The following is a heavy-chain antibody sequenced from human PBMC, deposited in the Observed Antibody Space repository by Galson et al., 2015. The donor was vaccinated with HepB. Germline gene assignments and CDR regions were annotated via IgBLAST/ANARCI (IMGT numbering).Heavy chain of an antibody. Sequence: SLRLSCAASGFTFSSYSMNWVRQAPGKGLEWVSSISSSSSYIYYADSVKGRFTISRDNAKNSLYLQMNSLRAEDTAVYYCARDFQREFDYYYGMDVWGQGTTVTVSS. CDR1: GFTFSSYS. V-gene: IGHV3-21*01. CDR3: ARDFQREFDYYYGMDV. D-gene: IGHD3-10*01. CDR2: ISSSSSYI. J-gene: IGHJ6*02.